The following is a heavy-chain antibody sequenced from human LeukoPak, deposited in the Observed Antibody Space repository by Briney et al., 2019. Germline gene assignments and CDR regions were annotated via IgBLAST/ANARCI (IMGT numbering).Heavy chain of an antibody. CDR2: IYPGDSDA. J-gene: IGHJ4*02. CDR3: ARQFSSSWYFFDY. V-gene: IGHV5-51*01. CDR1: GYIFTTYW. D-gene: IGHD6-13*01. Sequence: PGESLKISCKGSGYIFTTYWIGWVRQLPGKGLEWMGIIYPGDSDARYSPSFQGQVTISADKSITTAYLQWTSLKASDTAMYYCARQFSSSWYFFDYWGQGTLVTVSS.